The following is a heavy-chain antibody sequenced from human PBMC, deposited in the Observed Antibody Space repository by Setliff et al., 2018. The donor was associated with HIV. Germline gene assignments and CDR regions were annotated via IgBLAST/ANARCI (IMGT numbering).Heavy chain of an antibody. Sequence: GGSLRLSCTASGFISNNFAINWVRQAPGRGLEWVSGISWNSGSIGYADSVKGRFTISRDNAKNSLYLQMNSLRAEDTALYYCATGSYSSVWYGFDYWGRGTLVTVSS. J-gene: IGHJ4*02. CDR1: GFISNNFA. D-gene: IGHD6-19*01. CDR2: ISWNSGSI. V-gene: IGHV3-9*02. CDR3: ATGSYSSVWYGFDY.